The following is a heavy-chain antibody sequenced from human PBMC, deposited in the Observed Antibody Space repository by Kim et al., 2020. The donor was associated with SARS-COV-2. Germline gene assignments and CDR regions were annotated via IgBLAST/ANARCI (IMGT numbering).Heavy chain of an antibody. CDR3: TKRDFSDSGSFSPFFDT. V-gene: IGHV3-23*01. Sequence: GGSLRLSCAASGFTFNNYAMNWVRQAPGKGLEWVSGITGDTTEIYHADSVKGRFIISRDNSKNTLYLQMNSLTAEDTAVYYCTKRDFSDSGSFSPFFDTWGQGNLVTVAS. CDR2: ITGDTTEI. D-gene: IGHD2-15*01. CDR1: GFTFNNYA. J-gene: IGHJ4*02.